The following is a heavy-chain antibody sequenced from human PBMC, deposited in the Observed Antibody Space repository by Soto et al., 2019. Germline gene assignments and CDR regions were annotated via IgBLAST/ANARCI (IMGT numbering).Heavy chain of an antibody. CDR1: GGTFSCYA. J-gene: IGHJ6*02. CDR3: ARDRVVASQYYYYYYGLDV. D-gene: IGHD2-15*01. V-gene: IGHV1-69*13. Sequence: ASVKVSCKASGGTFSCYAISWVRQAPGQGLEWMGGIIPIFGTANYAQKFQGRVTITADESTSTAYMELSSLRSEDTAVYYCARDRVVASQYYYYYYGLDVWGQGTTVTVSS. CDR2: IIPIFGTA.